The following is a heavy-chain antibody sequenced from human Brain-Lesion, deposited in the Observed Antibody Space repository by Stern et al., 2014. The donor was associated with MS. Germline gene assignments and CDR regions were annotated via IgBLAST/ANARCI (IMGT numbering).Heavy chain of an antibody. D-gene: IGHD3-22*01. J-gene: IGHJ4*02. CDR1: GFTFDVFA. V-gene: IGHV3-9*01. CDR2: IRNSGSL. Sequence: VQLVQSGGGLVQPGRSLRLSCAASGFTFDVFAMHWVRQAPGKGLEWVSGIRNSGSLAYADSVKGRFSISRDSAKNSLFLQMNSLRPEDTALYYCTKDSGYFSGLFDSWGQGTLVTVSS. CDR3: TKDSGYFSGLFDS.